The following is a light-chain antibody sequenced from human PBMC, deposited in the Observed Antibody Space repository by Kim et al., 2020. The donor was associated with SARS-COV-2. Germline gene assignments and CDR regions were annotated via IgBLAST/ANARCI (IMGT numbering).Light chain of an antibody. J-gene: IGKJ4*01. V-gene: IGKV1-39*01. Sequence: ASVGDRFTITCRASQSISSYLNWYQQKPGKAPKLLIYAASSLQSGVPSRFSGSGSGTDFTLTISSLQPEDFATYYCQQSYSTPLAFGGGTKVDIK. CDR3: QQSYSTPLA. CDR2: AAS. CDR1: QSISSY.